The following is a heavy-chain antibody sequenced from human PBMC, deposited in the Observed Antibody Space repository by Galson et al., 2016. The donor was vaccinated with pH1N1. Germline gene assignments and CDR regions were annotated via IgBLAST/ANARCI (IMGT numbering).Heavy chain of an antibody. CDR3: ARETPYSSGWGYYYGMDV. CDR2: TSYDGSNK. J-gene: IGHJ6*02. Sequence: SLRLSCAASGFTFSTYAMHWVRQAPGKGLEWVALTSYDGSNKYYADSVKGRFTISRDNPKNTLYLEMNSLRAEDTAVYYCARETPYSSGWGYYYGMDVWGQGTTVTVSS. D-gene: IGHD6-19*01. CDR1: GFTFSTYA. V-gene: IGHV3-30-3*01.